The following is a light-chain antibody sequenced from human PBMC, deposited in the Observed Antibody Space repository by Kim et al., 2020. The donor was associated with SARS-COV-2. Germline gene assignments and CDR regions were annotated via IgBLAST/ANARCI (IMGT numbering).Light chain of an antibody. V-gene: IGLV4-69*01. CDR2: LNSDGSH. CDR1: SGHSSYA. Sequence: QPVLTQSPSASASLGASVKLTCTLSSGHSSYAIAWHQQQPEKGPRYLMKLNSDGSHSKGDGIPDRFSGSSSGAARYLTISSLQSEDEADYYCQSWGTGIPGVFGGGTQLTVL. CDR3: QSWGTGIPGV. J-gene: IGLJ3*02.